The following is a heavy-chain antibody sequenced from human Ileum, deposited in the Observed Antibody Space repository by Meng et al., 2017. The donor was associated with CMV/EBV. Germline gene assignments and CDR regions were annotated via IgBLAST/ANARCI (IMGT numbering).Heavy chain of an antibody. CDR3: ARGRRYLFY. CDR1: GESFSGYY. Sequence: QVQLHQWGAGLLKPSETLSLTCAVHGESFSGYYWDWIRQSPGKGLEWIGQINQSGSTNYNPSLKSRVTISVDTSKNQFSLKLSSVTAADAAMYYCARGRRYLFYWSQGTLVTVSS. CDR2: INQSGST. J-gene: IGHJ4*02. D-gene: IGHD3-9*01. V-gene: IGHV4-34*01.